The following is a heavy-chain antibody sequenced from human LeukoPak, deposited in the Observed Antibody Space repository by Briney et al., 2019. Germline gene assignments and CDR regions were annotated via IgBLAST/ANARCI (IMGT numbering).Heavy chain of an antibody. Sequence: GGSLRLSCAASGFTFSDYYMSWIRQAPGKGLEWVSYISSSGSTIYYADSVKGRFTISRDNAKNSLYLQMNSLRDEDTAVYFCARTRSSSDWWFDPWGQGTRVTISS. D-gene: IGHD6-6*01. CDR3: ARTRSSSDWWFDP. J-gene: IGHJ5*02. V-gene: IGHV3-11*04. CDR1: GFTFSDYY. CDR2: ISSSGSTI.